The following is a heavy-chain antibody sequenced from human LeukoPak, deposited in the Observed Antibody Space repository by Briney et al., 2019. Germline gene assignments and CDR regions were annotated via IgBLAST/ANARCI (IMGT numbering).Heavy chain of an antibody. CDR2: ISNLGGST. CDR3: TKDGLRGYDFDY. J-gene: IGHJ4*02. D-gene: IGHD5-12*01. V-gene: IGHV3-23*01. CDR1: GFTFSDFA. Sequence: GGSLRLSCAASGFTFSDFAMSWVRLAPGQGLKWVSTISNLGGSTNFADSVRGRFTISRDNSKNMLYLQMNRLRAEDTALYYCTKDGLRGYDFDYWCQGALVTVSS.